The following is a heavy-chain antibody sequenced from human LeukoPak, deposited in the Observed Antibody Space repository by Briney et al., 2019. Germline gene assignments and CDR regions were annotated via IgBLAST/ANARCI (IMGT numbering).Heavy chain of an antibody. CDR2: IYYSGST. D-gene: IGHD3-16*01. CDR1: GGSISSGDYY. Sequence: PSETLSLTCTVSGGSISSGDYYWSWIRQPPGKGLEWIGYIYYSGSTYYNPSLKSRVIISVDTSKNQFSLKLSSVTAADTAVYYCARQQPGGHFDYWGQGTLVTVSS. J-gene: IGHJ4*02. CDR3: ARQQPGGHFDY. V-gene: IGHV4-30-4*01.